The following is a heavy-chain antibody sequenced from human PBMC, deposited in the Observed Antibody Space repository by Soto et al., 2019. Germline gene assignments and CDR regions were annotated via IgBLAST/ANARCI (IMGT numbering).Heavy chain of an antibody. CDR3: ALIYGSGRYYGLWLLFGL. CDR1: GGYINSYY. Sequence: LPSTVCGGYINSYYWGGIRQPKKKELEGIGYIYYSGSTNYNPSLKSRITISVDTSKNQFSLRLSSVTAADTAVYYCALIYGSGRYYGLWLLFGLWGQGTLVTVSS. J-gene: IGHJ5*02. D-gene: IGHD3-10*01. CDR2: IYYSGST. V-gene: IGHV4-59*08.